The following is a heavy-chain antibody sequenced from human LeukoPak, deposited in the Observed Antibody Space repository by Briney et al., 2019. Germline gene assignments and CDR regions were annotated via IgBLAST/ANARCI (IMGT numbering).Heavy chain of an antibody. CDR3: ARELPPPDSSAFDI. V-gene: IGHV4-30-4*01. D-gene: IGHD1-14*01. CDR1: GGSISSGDYY. Sequence: SQTLSLTCTVSGGSISSGDYYWSWIRQPPGKGLEWIGYIYYSGSTYYNPSPKSRVTISVDTSKNQFSLKLSSVTAADTAVYYCARELPPPDSSAFDIWGQGTMVTVSS. CDR2: IYYSGST. J-gene: IGHJ3*02.